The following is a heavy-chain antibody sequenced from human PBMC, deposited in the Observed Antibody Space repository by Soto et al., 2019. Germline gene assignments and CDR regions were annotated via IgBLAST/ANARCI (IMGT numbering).Heavy chain of an antibody. CDR1: GFTFGSYW. Sequence: VQLVASGGGLVQPGGSLRLSCAVSGFTFGSYWMNWVRLIPGKGLEWVAYIKPDGSATYYVDSVKGRFTISRDNAKNSLYLQMNSLRVEDTSVYYCARAGYCGPGCYYYFDYWGQGTLVTVSS. CDR2: IKPDGSAT. J-gene: IGHJ4*02. D-gene: IGHD2-21*02. V-gene: IGHV3-7*01. CDR3: ARAGYCGPGCYYYFDY.